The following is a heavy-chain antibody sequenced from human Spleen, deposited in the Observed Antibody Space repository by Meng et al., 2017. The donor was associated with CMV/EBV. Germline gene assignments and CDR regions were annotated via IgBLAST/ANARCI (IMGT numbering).Heavy chain of an antibody. V-gene: IGHV1-46*01. J-gene: IGHJ5*02. CDR3: ARVQGYCSSTSCYGGGWFDP. Sequence: QVQVVQFGAEVKKPGASVKVSCKASGYTFTSYYMHWVRQAPGQGLEWMGIINPSGGSTSYAQKFQGRVTMTRDTSTSTVYMELSSLRSEDMAVYYCARVQGYCSSTSCYGGGWFDPWGQGTLVTVSS. CDR1: GYTFTSYY. D-gene: IGHD2-2*01. CDR2: INPSGGST.